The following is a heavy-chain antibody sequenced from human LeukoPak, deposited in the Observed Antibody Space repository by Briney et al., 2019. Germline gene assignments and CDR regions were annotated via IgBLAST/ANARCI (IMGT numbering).Heavy chain of an antibody. D-gene: IGHD6-13*01. Sequence: SETLSLTCTVSGASVSTYYWSWIRQPPGKGLEWIGRIYYSGSTYYNPSLKSRVTIPVDTSKNQFSLKLSSVTAADTAVYYCARLIAGAAAGTDDYWGQGTLVTVSS. CDR3: ARLIAGAAAGTDDY. CDR1: GASVSTYY. CDR2: IYYSGST. J-gene: IGHJ4*02. V-gene: IGHV4-59*02.